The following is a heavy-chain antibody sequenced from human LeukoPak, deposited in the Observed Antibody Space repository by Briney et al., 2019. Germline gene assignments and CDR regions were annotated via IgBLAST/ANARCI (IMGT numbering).Heavy chain of an antibody. CDR1: GYTFTAYY. V-gene: IGHV1-69*13. Sequence: SVKVSCKTSGYTFTAYYMHWVRQAPGQGLEWMGGIIPIFGTATYAPKVQGRVTISADESTSTAYMDLSRLRSEDAAVYYCAKASRWGLWALDFWGQGTLVTVSS. D-gene: IGHD1-26*01. J-gene: IGHJ4*02. CDR2: IIPIFGTA. CDR3: AKASRWGLWALDF.